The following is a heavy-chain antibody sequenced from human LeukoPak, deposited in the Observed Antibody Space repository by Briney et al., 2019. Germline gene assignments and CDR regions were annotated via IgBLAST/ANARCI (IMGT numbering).Heavy chain of an antibody. J-gene: IGHJ4*02. V-gene: IGHV4-59*08. CDR1: GGSISSYY. D-gene: IGHD6-13*01. Sequence: SETLSLTCTVSGGSISSYYWSWIRQPPGKGLEWIGYIYYSGSTNYNPSLKSRVTISVDTSKNQFSLKLGSVTAADTAVYYCARRRPAAAGSPLRYFDYWGQGTLVTVSS. CDR2: IYYSGST. CDR3: ARRRPAAAGSPLRYFDY.